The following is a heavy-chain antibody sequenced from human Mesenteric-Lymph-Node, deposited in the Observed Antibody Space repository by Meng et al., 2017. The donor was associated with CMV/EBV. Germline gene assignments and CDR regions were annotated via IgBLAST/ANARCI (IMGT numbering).Heavy chain of an antibody. CDR1: GFTFTNYA. V-gene: IGHV3-23*03. J-gene: IGHJ3*02. CDR2: IYTGRRST. Sequence: GESLKISCAASGFTFTNYAMSWVRQAPGKGLDWVSVIYTGRRSTYYADSAKGRFTISRDDSKNMVYLQMNSLRAEDTAVYYCAKDLNDYDSGGSDDALDIWGQGTMVTVSS. CDR3: AKDLNDYDSGGSDDALDI. D-gene: IGHD3-22*01.